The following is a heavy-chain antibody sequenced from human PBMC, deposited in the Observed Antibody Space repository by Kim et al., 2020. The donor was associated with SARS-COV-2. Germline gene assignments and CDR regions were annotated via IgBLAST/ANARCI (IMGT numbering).Heavy chain of an antibody. J-gene: IGHJ3*01. D-gene: IGHD2-2*01. CDR1: GASLTGYY. CDR2: VNHSGNT. CDR3: ALYCSTISCHYAFDL. Sequence: SETLSLTCDVSGASLTGYYWSWIRQPPGKGLEWIGEVNHSGNTSYIPSLKSRVTISVDSSKKELSLRLTLVTAADTAVSYSALYCSTISCHYAFDLWCPG. V-gene: IGHV4-34*01.